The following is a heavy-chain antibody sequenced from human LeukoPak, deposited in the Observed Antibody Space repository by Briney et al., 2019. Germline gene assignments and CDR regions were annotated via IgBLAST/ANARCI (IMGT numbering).Heavy chain of an antibody. Sequence: SETLSLTCTVSGGSISSSSYYWGWIRQPPGKGLEWIGSIYYSGSTYYNPSLKSRVTISVDTSKNQFSLKLSSVTAADTAVYYCARDPGNYYDSSGYSFDYWGQGTLVTVSS. CDR1: GGSISSSSYY. CDR3: ARDPGNYYDSSGYSFDY. D-gene: IGHD3-22*01. V-gene: IGHV4-39*07. CDR2: IYYSGST. J-gene: IGHJ4*02.